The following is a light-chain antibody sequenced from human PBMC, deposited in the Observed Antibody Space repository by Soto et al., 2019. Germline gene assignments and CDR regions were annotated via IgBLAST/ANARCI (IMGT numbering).Light chain of an antibody. V-gene: IGKV1-6*01. CDR3: LQNYNYPWT. Sequence: AIQMTQFPSSLSASVRDRVTVTCRASQDIRNDLGWYQQKPGKAPKLLIYAASSLQSGVPSRFSGSGSGTQFTLTISSPQPEDVATYYCLQNYNYPWTFGQGTKV. J-gene: IGKJ1*01. CDR1: QDIRND. CDR2: AAS.